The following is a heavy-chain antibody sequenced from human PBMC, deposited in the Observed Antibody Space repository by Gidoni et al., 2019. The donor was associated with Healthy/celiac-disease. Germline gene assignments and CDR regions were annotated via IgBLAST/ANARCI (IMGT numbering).Heavy chain of an antibody. D-gene: IGHD3-16*02. CDR1: GGTFSSYA. Sequence: QVQLVQSGAEVKKPGSSVQVSCKASGGTFSSYAISGGRQAPGQGLEWMGGIIPIFGTANYAQKFQGRVTITADKSTSTAYMELSSLRSEDTAVYYCARALYRFTWFDPWGQGTLVTVSS. V-gene: IGHV1-69*06. CDR2: IIPIFGTA. CDR3: ARALYRFTWFDP. J-gene: IGHJ5*02.